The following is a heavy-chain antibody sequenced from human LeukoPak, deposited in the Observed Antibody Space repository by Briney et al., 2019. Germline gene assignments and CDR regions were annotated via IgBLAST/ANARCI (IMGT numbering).Heavy chain of an antibody. CDR3: AKDLDRWISYFGMDV. J-gene: IGHJ6*02. Sequence: GKSLRLSCVASGFNFSHYGSHWVRQGPGKGLEWVAVISYDGSNKYYADSVKGRFTISRDNSKNTLYLQMNSLGGEDTAVYYCAKDLDRWISYFGMDVWGQGTTVTVSS. CDR1: GFNFSHYG. D-gene: IGHD1-1*01. CDR2: ISYDGSNK. V-gene: IGHV3-30*18.